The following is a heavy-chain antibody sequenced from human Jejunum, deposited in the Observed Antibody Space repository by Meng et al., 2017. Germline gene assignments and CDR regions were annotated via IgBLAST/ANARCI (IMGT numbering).Heavy chain of an antibody. CDR1: GFTFSSYT. V-gene: IGHV3-30*01. J-gene: IGHJ3*02. CDR2: MTPGESNT. CDR3: ARDTRVGATNDALDI. Sequence: GGSLRLSCIASGFTFSSYTMHWVRQAPGKGLEWVAVMTPGESNTYNADSVKGRFTVSRDNSKNILFLQMNSLRVEDKAVYYCARDTRVGATNDALDIWGQGTMVTVSS. D-gene: IGHD1-26*01.